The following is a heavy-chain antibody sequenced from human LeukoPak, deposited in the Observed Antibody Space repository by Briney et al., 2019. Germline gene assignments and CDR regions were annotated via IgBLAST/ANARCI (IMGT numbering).Heavy chain of an antibody. CDR3: AKGYCSSTSCYSRFDP. CDR1: GFTFSSYA. CDR2: ISGSGGST. V-gene: IGHV3-23*01. J-gene: IGHJ5*02. Sequence: GGSLRLSCAASGFTFSSYAMSWVRQAPGKGLEWVSAISGSGGSTYYADSVKGRFTISRDNSKNTLYLQMNSLRAEDTAVHYCAKGYCSSTSCYSRFDPCGQGTLVTVSS. D-gene: IGHD2-2*01.